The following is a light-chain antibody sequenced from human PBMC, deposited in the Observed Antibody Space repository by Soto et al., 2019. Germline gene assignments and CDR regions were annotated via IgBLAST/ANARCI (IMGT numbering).Light chain of an antibody. CDR2: RNN. CDR1: SSNIGSNY. Sequence: QAVVTQPPSASGTPGQRVTISCSGSSSNIGSNYVYWYQQLPGTAPKLLIYRNNQRPSGVPDRFSGSKSGTSASLAISGLRSEDEADYYCAAWDDSLSGVVFGRGTQLTVL. J-gene: IGLJ2*01. V-gene: IGLV1-47*01. CDR3: AAWDDSLSGVV.